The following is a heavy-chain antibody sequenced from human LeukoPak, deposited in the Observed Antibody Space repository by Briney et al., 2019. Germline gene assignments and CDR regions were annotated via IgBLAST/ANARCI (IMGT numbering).Heavy chain of an antibody. CDR2: INHSGST. CDR3: ARHMETYYYDSSDFSALDY. V-gene: IGHV4-34*01. J-gene: IGHJ4*02. CDR1: GGSFSGYY. D-gene: IGHD3-22*01. Sequence: KPSETLSLTCAVYGGSFSGYYWSWIRQPPGKGLEWIGEINHSGSTNYNPSLKSRVTISVDTSKNQFSLKLSSVTAADTAVYYCARHMETYYYDSSDFSALDYWGQGTLVTVSS.